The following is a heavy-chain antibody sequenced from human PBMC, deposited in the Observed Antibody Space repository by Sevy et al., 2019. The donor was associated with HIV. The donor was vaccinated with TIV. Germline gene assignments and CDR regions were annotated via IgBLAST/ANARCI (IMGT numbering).Heavy chain of an antibody. Sequence: GGSLRLSCAASGFIFSKFGMHWVRQAPGKGLEWVTFIRYDGSTKYYVESVKGRFTISIDNSKNTLYLQMNSLRPEDTAVYYCAKGLGMVQGALLSDDVWGQGTMVTVSS. V-gene: IGHV3-30*02. CDR2: IRYDGSTK. J-gene: IGHJ3*01. CDR1: GFIFSKFG. CDR3: AKGLGMVQGALLSDDV. D-gene: IGHD3-10*01.